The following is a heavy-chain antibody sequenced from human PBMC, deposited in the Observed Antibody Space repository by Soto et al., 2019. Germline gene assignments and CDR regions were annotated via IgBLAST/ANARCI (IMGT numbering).Heavy chain of an antibody. CDR2: IYYSGST. CDR1: GGSVSSGSYY. V-gene: IGHV4-61*01. J-gene: IGHJ5*02. Sequence: SETLSLTCTVSGGSVSSGSYYWSWIRQPPGKGLEWIGYIYYSGSTNYNPSLKSRVTISVDTSKNQFSLKLSSVTAADTAVYYCARGYCSGGSCYKNNWFDPWGQGTLVTVSS. CDR3: ARGYCSGGSCYKNNWFDP. D-gene: IGHD2-15*01.